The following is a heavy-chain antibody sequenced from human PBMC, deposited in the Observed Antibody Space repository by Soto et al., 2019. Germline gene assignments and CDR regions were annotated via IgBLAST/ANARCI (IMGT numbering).Heavy chain of an antibody. CDR2: IIPIFGTA. CDR3: ARGMATGDYFIGMDV. J-gene: IGHJ6*02. V-gene: IGHV1-69*12. CDR1: GGTFSNYA. Sequence: QVQLVQSGAEVKKPGSSVKVSCKASGGTFSNYAISWVRQAPGQGLEWMGGIIPIFGTANYAQKFQARVTITADEPARAAYMELSSLSSEDTAGYQCARGMATGDYFIGMDVWAQGATVTVSS. D-gene: IGHD3-10*01.